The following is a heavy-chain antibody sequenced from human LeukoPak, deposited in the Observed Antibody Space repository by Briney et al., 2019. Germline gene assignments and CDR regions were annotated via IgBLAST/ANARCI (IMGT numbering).Heavy chain of an antibody. CDR2: IYYSGST. CDR1: GGSISSSSYY. V-gene: IGHV4-39*01. J-gene: IGHJ4*02. CDR3: ARRIAADPYYFDY. D-gene: IGHD6-13*01. Sequence: SETLSLTCIVSGGSISSSSYYWGWIRQPPGKGLEWIGSIYYSGSTYYNPSLKSRVTISVDTSKNQFSLKLTSVTAADTAVYYCARRIAADPYYFDYWGQGTLVTVSS.